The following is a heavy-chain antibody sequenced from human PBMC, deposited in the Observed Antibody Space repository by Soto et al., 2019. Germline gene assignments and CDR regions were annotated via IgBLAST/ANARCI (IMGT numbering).Heavy chain of an antibody. CDR3: AREQYRNGLRYFDL. CDR2: ISGSNGDT. CDR1: RYSFTDYA. V-gene: IGHV1-18*01. Sequence: ASEKVSCTASRYSFTDYAMSWVRHAPGQGLDWMGWISGSNGDTYYARKFQGRVTMTTGTTTNTAYMELRRLTSDDTAVFYCAREQYRNGLRYFDLWRRGSLVTVSS. J-gene: IGHJ2*01. D-gene: IGHD1-1*01.